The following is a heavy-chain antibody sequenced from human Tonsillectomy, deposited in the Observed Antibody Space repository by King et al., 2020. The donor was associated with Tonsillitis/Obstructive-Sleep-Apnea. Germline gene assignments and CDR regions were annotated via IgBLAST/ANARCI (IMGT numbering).Heavy chain of an antibody. CDR1: GFTFSSYA. V-gene: IGHV3-23*04. CDR2: ISGSGGST. Sequence: VQLVESGGGLVQPGGSLRLSCAASGFTFSSYAMSWVRQAPGTGLEWVSIISGSGGSTYYADSVKGRFTISRDNSKNTLYLQMSRLRADDTAVYYCAKMRTLGYCSSASCFPYYYYMDVWGKGTTVTVSS. J-gene: IGHJ6*03. D-gene: IGHD2-2*01. CDR3: AKMRTLGYCSSASCFPYYYYMDV.